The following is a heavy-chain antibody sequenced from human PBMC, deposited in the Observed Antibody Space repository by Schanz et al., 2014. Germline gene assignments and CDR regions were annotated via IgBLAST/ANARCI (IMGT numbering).Heavy chain of an antibody. CDR2: ISAYNGNT. Sequence: QVQLVQSGAEVKKPGASVKVSCKASGYTFTSYGISWVRQAPGQGLEWMGWISAYNGNTKYPQKLQGRVTMTTDTSTSTAYMALTDLRSDDTAVYYCARDRRFFDRDDLYYFDSWGPGTLVTVSS. V-gene: IGHV1-18*01. J-gene: IGHJ4*02. D-gene: IGHD3-3*01. CDR3: ARDRRFFDRDDLYYFDS. CDR1: GYTFTSYG.